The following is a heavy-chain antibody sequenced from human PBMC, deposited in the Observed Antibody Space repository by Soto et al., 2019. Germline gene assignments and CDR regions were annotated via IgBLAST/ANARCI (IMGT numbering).Heavy chain of an antibody. CDR2: INHSGST. CDR3: ARAWGGFTGDPPGDY. V-gene: IGHV4-34*01. J-gene: IGHJ4*02. D-gene: IGHD3-16*01. CDR1: GGSFSGYY. Sequence: QVQLQQWGAGLLKPSETLSLTCAVYGGSFSGYYWSWIRQPPGKGLEWIGEINHSGSTNYNPSLKSRVTISVDTSKNQFPLKLSSVTAADTAVYYCARAWGGFTGDPPGDYWGQGTLVTVSS.